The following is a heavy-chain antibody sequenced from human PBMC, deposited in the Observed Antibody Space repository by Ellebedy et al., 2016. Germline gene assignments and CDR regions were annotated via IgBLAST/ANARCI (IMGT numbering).Heavy chain of an antibody. CDR3: ARGMATIVGNWFDP. CDR1: DDSLRMSSYY. J-gene: IGHJ5*02. Sequence: SETLSLTXTLSDDSLRMSSYYWSWIRQPPGKGLEWIGYIYYSGSTNYNPSLKSRVTISVDTSKNQFSLKLSSVTAADTAVYYCARGMATIVGNWFDPWGQGTLVTVSS. CDR2: IYYSGST. D-gene: IGHD5-24*01. V-gene: IGHV4-61*01.